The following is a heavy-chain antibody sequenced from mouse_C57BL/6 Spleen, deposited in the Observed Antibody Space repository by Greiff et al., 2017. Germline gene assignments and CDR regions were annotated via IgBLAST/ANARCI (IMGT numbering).Heavy chain of an antibody. V-gene: IGHV5-9*01. CDR3: ARSNYYGSSYWYFDV. J-gene: IGHJ1*03. CDR1: GFTFSSYT. CDR2: ISGGGGNT. Sequence: VQLKESGGGLVKPGGSLKLSCAASGFTFSSYTMSWVRQTPEKRLEWVATISGGGGNTYYPDSVKGRFTISRDNAKNTLYLQMSSLRSEDTALYYCARSNYYGSSYWYFDVWGTGTTVTVSS. D-gene: IGHD1-1*01.